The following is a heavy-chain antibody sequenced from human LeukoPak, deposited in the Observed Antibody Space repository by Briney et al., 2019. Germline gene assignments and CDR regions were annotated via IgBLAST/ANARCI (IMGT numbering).Heavy chain of an antibody. CDR2: ISGSGGNV. J-gene: IGHJ4*02. CDR3: AKWLAYDSSGYYYPFDY. V-gene: IGHV3-23*01. CDR1: GITFSSYG. Sequence: GGSLRLSCAASGITFSSYGMSWVRQAPGKGLEWVSSISGSGGNVYYAGSVRGRSTISRDNSKNTLYLQMNSLRAEDTAVYYCAKWLAYDSSGYYYPFDYWGQGTLVTVSS. D-gene: IGHD3-22*01.